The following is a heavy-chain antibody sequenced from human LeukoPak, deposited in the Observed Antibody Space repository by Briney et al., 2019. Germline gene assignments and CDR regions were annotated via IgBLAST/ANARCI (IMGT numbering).Heavy chain of an antibody. V-gene: IGHV4-59*12. CDR3: ARIPGTRSPYLRKFDF. CDR1: GGSITSYY. D-gene: IGHD1-1*01. Sequence: PSETLSLTCTVSGGSITSYYWTWIRQPPGKALEWIGYIYYSGNTNYNPSLKRRVTISGDTSKNQFSLKLSSVTAADTAVYYCARIPGTRSPYLRKFDFWGQGTLVTVSS. CDR2: IYYSGNT. J-gene: IGHJ4*02.